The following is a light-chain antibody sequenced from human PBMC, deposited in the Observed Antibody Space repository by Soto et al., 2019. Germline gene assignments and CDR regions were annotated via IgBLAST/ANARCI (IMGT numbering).Light chain of an antibody. CDR3: LQALQTPLYT. J-gene: IGKJ2*01. V-gene: IGKV2-28*01. Sequence: DIVMTQSPLSLPVTPGEPASISCRSSQSLLHSNGYNYLDWYLQKPGQSPQLLIYLGSNRASGXPXRXXGSGSGTDFTLEISQVQAEHVGIFYYLQALQTPLYTFGQGTKLEIK. CDR1: QSLLHSNGYNY. CDR2: LGS.